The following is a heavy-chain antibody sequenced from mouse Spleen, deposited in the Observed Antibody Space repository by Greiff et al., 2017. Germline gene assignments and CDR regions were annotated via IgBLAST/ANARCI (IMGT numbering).Heavy chain of an antibody. V-gene: IGHV6-3*01. D-gene: IGHD2-14*01. Sequence: EVKVEESGGGLVQPGGSMKLSCVASGFTFSNYWMNWVRQSPEKGLEWVAQIRLKSDNYATHYAESVKGRFTISRDDSKSSVYLQMNNLRAEDTGIYYCTAYYRLAYWGQGTLVTVSA. CDR1: GFTFSNYW. J-gene: IGHJ3*01. CDR2: IRLKSDNYAT. CDR3: TAYYRLAY.